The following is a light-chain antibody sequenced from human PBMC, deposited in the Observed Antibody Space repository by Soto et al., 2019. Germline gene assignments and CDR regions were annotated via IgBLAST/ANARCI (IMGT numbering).Light chain of an antibody. Sequence: NFMLTQPHSVSESPGKTVTISCTRSSGSIASNYVQWYQQRPGSAPTTVIYEDNQRPSGVPDRFSGSIDSSSNSASLTISGLETEDEADYYCQSYDSSNRVFGGGPKLTVL. CDR1: SGSIASNY. CDR2: EDN. V-gene: IGLV6-57*04. CDR3: QSYDSSNRV. J-gene: IGLJ2*01.